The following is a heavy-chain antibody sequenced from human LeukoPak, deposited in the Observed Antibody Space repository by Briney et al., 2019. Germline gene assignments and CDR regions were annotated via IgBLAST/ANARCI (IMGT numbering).Heavy chain of an antibody. D-gene: IGHD1-26*01. J-gene: IGHJ4*02. CDR2: ISSSGTTI. Sequence: GGSLRLSCAASGFTFSSYEMNWVRQAPGKGLEWVSYISSSGTTISYAQSVKGRFTITRDNAQNSLTLHMNTLRADDTAVYYCAKDGGTHFGHWGQGTLVTVSS. V-gene: IGHV3-48*03. CDR1: GFTFSSYE. CDR3: AKDGGTHFGH.